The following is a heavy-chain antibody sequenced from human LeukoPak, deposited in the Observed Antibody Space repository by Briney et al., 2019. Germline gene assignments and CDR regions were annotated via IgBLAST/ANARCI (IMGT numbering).Heavy chain of an antibody. D-gene: IGHD6-19*01. CDR1: GFTFSSYA. V-gene: IGHV3-23*01. Sequence: GGSLRLSCAASGFTFSSYAMSWVRQAPGKGLEWVSAISGSGGSTYYADSVKGRFTISRDNSRNTLYLQMNSLRAEDTAVYYCAKESRYSSGWSLLYYFDYWGQGTLVTVSS. J-gene: IGHJ4*02. CDR3: AKESRYSSGWSLLYYFDY. CDR2: ISGSGGST.